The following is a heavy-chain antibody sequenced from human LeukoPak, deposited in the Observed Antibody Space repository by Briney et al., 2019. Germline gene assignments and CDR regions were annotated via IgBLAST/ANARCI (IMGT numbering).Heavy chain of an antibody. J-gene: IGHJ4*02. CDR1: GFTFSSYA. CDR2: ISYDGSNK. CDR3: ASGASGSYAY. D-gene: IGHD3-16*01. Sequence: GGSLRLSCAASGFTFSSYAMHWVRQAPGKGLEWVAVISYDGSNKYYADSVKGRFTISRDNSKNAVFFQMNSLRVEDTAVYYCASGASGSYAYWGQGTLVSVSS. V-gene: IGHV3-30*14.